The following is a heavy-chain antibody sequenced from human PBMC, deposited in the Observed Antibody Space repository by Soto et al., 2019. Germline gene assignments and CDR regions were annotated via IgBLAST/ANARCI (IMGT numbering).Heavy chain of an antibody. CDR3: ARERGYEVDREYFYYGMDI. J-gene: IGHJ6*02. D-gene: IGHD3-10*01. Sequence: GASVKVSCKASGYTFTDYYMHWVRQAPGQGLEWMGWINPKSGGTHYAQKFQGRVTMTRDTSISTAHMDLNRLTSEDTAVYYCARERGYEVDREYFYYGMDIWGQGTTVTVSS. CDR2: INPKSGGT. V-gene: IGHV1-2*02. CDR1: GYTFTDYY.